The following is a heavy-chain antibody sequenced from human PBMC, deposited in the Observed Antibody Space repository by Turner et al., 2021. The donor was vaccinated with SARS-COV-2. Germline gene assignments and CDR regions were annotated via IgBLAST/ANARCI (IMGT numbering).Heavy chain of an antibody. CDR1: GFTFNSYA. CDR3: VKVTNSWFYFDK. J-gene: IGHJ4*02. CDR2: ISGSGANT. Sequence: EVQLLESGGGLVQPGVSLTLSCAASGFTFNSYAMSWVRQAPGTGLQWGSVISGSGANTYYADSVKGRFTISRDNSKNMLYLEMSSPRVEDTAIYYCVKVTNSWFYFDKWGQGSLVTVSP. D-gene: IGHD6-13*01. V-gene: IGHV3-23*01.